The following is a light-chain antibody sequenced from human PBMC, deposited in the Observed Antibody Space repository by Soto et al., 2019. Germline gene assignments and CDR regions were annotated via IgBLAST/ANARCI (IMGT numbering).Light chain of an antibody. CDR1: QSINSE. J-gene: IGKJ2*01. Sequence: EIVMTQSPATLSLSPGERAALSCRASQSINSELAWYQQKPGQPPRLLIYVAFTRATGVPARFTGSESGSEFTLTISGLQSEDFAVYYCQQCHNWPLTFGQGTRLEI. CDR2: VAF. CDR3: QQCHNWPLT. V-gene: IGKV3-15*01.